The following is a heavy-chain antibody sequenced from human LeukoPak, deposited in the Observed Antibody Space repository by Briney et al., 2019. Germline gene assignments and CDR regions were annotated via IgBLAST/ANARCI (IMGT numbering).Heavy chain of an antibody. J-gene: IGHJ6*02. D-gene: IGHD6-25*01. Sequence: GESLQISCKGSGYSFTTYWISWVRQMPGKGLEWMGRIDPSDSYTNYSPSFQGHVTMSADRSISTAYLRWSSLKASDTALYYCARQAVDYYYGMDVWGQGTTVTVSS. V-gene: IGHV5-10-1*01. CDR2: IDPSDSYT. CDR1: GYSFTTYW. CDR3: ARQAVDYYYGMDV.